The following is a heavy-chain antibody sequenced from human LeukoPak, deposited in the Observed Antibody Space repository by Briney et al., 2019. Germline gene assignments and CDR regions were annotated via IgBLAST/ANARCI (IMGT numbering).Heavy chain of an antibody. Sequence: PGGSLRLSCAASGFTFSSYAMSWVRQAPGKGLEWVSAISGSGGSTYYADSVKGRFTISRDNSKNTLYLQMNSLRAEDTAVYYCAKSDEVIQWLAYPSLYYFDYWGQGTLVTVSS. CDR1: GFTFSSYA. J-gene: IGHJ4*02. CDR3: AKSDEVIQWLAYPSLYYFDY. CDR2: ISGSGGST. V-gene: IGHV3-23*01. D-gene: IGHD6-19*01.